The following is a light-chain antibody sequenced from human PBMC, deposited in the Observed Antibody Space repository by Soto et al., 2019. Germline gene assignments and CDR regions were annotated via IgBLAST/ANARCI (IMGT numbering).Light chain of an antibody. CDR1: SSNIAAGYD. CDR2: GNS. CDR3: QSYDSSLSVV. V-gene: IGLV1-40*01. J-gene: IGLJ3*02. Sequence: QSVLTQPPSVSGAPGQRVTISCTGSSSNIAAGYDVHWYQQLPGTAPKFLIYGNSNRPSGVPDRFSGSKSGNSASLAITGLQAEDEADYYCQSYDSSLSVVFGGGTQLTVL.